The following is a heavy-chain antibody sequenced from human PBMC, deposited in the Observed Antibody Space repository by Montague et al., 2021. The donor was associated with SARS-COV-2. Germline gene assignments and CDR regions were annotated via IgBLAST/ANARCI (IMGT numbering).Heavy chain of an antibody. CDR3: ARAGRVRFLEYGMDV. CDR2: IYYSGST. D-gene: IGHD3-3*01. J-gene: IGHJ6*02. Sequence: SETLSLTCTVSGGSISSYYWGWIRQPPGKGLEWIGYIYYSGSTNYNPSLMSRVTISVDTSKKQFSLRLSSVTAADTAVYYCARAGRVRFLEYGMDVWGQGTTVTVSS. CDR1: GGSISSYY. V-gene: IGHV4-59*01.